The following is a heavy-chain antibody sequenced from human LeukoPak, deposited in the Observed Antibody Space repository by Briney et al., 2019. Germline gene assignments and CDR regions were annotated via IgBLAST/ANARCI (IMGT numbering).Heavy chain of an antibody. D-gene: IGHD3-16*01. J-gene: IGHJ3*02. CDR3: ARGDGSHSYAKGFDI. V-gene: IGHV4-31*03. Sequence: SQTLSLTCSVSGESMRTGGYHWTWIRQHPGKGLEWIGYIYYGGSTYYNPSLKDRISMSVDTSNNRFSVKLTAVTAADTAVYFCARGDGSHSYAKGFDIWGQGTLVTVSS. CDR2: IYYGGST. CDR1: GESMRTGGYH.